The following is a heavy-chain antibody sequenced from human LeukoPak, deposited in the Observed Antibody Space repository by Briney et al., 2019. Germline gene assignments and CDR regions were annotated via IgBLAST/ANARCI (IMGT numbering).Heavy chain of an antibody. V-gene: IGHV4-59*02. J-gene: IGHJ4*02. Sequence: SETLSLTCTVSGGSVNDYFWSWIRQPPGKGLEWIGYIYNSGNTDFNPSLKSRVTMSIDTSKNQFSLNLNSVTAADTAVYYCARSQYSGARYFDYWGQGTLVTVSS. CDR2: IYNSGNT. D-gene: IGHD6-25*01. CDR3: ARSQYSGARYFDY. CDR1: GGSVNDYF.